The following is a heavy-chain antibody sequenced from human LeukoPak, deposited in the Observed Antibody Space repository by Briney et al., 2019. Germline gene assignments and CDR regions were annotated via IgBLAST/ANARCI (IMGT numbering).Heavy chain of an antibody. CDR2: IYYSGST. Sequence: SETLSLTCTVSGGSISSYYWSWIRQPPGKGLEWIGYIYYSGSTNYNPSLKGRVTISVDTSKNQFSLKLSSVTAADTAVYYCARGDYYDSNFDYWGQGTLVTVSS. J-gene: IGHJ4*02. CDR1: GGSISSYY. D-gene: IGHD3-22*01. CDR3: ARGDYYDSNFDY. V-gene: IGHV4-59*01.